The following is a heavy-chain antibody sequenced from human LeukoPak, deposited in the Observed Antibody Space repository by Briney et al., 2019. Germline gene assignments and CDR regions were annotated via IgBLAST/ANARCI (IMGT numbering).Heavy chain of an antibody. CDR3: TKDAGYSSGREFDS. V-gene: IGHV3-23*01. CDR2: ISGDGRST. J-gene: IGHJ4*02. CDR1: GFTFSSYA. D-gene: IGHD6-19*01. Sequence: GGSLRLSCAASGFTFSSYAMSWVRQAPGQGLEWVSTISGDGRSTYYADSVKGRFTISRDNSKNTLFLQMNSLRAENTAAYYCTKDAGYSSGREFDSWGQGTLVIVSS.